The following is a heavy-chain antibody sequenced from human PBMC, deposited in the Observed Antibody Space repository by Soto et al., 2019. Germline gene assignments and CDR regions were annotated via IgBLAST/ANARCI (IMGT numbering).Heavy chain of an antibody. D-gene: IGHD1-26*01. J-gene: IGHJ5*02. Sequence: ESGGSLVKPGGSLTLSCNFTFSLYSMNWVRQAPGKGLEWVASISSGAAYIKYADSVQGRFTISRDNAKSSVSLQMSSLRVEDTAVYFCTRDEGGSYDSWFHPWGQGTQVTVSA. CDR3: TRDEGGSYDSWFHP. CDR2: ISSGAAYI. CDR1: TFSLYS. V-gene: IGHV3-21*01.